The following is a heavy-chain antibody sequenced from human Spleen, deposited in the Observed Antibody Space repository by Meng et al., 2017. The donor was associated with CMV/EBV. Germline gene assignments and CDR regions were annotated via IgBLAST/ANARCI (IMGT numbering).Heavy chain of an antibody. CDR2: ISYDGSNK. Sequence: GESLKISCVASGFTFSNYAIHWVRQAPGKGLEWVAVISYDGSNKFYADSVKGRFSISRDNSKNTLFLEMNSLRTEDTAVYYCAGPSGYYHYWGQGTLVTVSS. CDR3: AGPSGYYHY. V-gene: IGHV3-30-3*01. D-gene: IGHD3-22*01. CDR1: GFTFSNYA. J-gene: IGHJ4*02.